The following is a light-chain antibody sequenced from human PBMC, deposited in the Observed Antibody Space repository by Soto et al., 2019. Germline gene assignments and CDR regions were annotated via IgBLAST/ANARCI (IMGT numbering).Light chain of an antibody. CDR1: SSDVGSYNL. Sequence: QSALTQPASVSGSPGQSITISCTGTSSDVGSYNLVSWYQQHPVKSPKFMIYEATKRPSGVSNRFSGSKSGNTASLTISVLQAADEADYYCCSYAGSSTYVFGTGTKVNVL. V-gene: IGLV2-23*01. CDR3: CSYAGSSTYV. J-gene: IGLJ1*01. CDR2: EAT.